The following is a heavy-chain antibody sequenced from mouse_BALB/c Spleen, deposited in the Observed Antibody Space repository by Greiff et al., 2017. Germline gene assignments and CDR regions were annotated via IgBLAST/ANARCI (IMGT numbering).Heavy chain of an antibody. D-gene: IGHD2-1*01. Sequence: EVKLEESGAELARPGASVKMSCKASGYTFTSYWMHWVKQRPGQGLEWIGAIYPGNSDTSYNQKFKGKAKLTAVTSTSTAYMELSSLTNEDSAVYYCTRFYYGNPYAMDYWGQGTSVTVSS. CDR1: GYTFTSYW. CDR3: TRFYYGNPYAMDY. CDR2: IYPGNSDT. V-gene: IGHV1-5*01. J-gene: IGHJ4*01.